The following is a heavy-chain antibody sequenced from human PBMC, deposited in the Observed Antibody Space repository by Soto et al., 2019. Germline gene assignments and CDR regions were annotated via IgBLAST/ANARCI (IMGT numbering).Heavy chain of an antibody. CDR1: GGSISSGGYY. Sequence: PSETLSLTCTVSGGSISSGGYYWSWIRQHPGKSLEWIGYIYYSGSTYYNPSLKSRVTISVDTSKNQFSLKLSSVTAADTAVYYCARDRGCTSGVCSPWSPDFDYWGQGTLVT. J-gene: IGHJ4*02. CDR3: ARDRGCTSGVCSPWSPDFDY. V-gene: IGHV4-31*03. CDR2: IYYSGST. D-gene: IGHD2-8*01.